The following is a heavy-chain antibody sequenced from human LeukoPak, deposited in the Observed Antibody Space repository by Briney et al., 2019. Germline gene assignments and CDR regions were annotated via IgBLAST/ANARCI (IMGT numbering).Heavy chain of an antibody. D-gene: IGHD2-8*01. CDR2: ISISSSPI. CDR1: GFIFSDYA. V-gene: IGHV3-21*01. J-gene: IGHJ3*02. Sequence: GGSLRLSCAASGFIFSDYAMNWVRQAPGKGLEWVSFISISSSPIFYADSVKGRFTISRDNANNSLYLQMNTLRAEDTAVYHCARGYCPNGICYSTDAFDNWGQGTMVTVSS. CDR3: ARGYCPNGICYSTDAFDN.